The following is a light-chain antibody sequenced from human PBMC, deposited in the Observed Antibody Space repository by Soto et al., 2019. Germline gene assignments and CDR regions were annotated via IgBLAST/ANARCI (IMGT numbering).Light chain of an antibody. CDR1: SSDVGTYNY. Sequence: QSALTQPASVSGSPGQSITISCTGTSSDVGTYNYVSWYQQHPGKAPKLVIYEVTNRPSGVSDRFSGSKSGNTASLTISGLQTEDEAVYYCSSYTSSSTLVFGGGTKVTVL. V-gene: IGLV2-14*01. CDR3: SSYTSSSTLV. CDR2: EVT. J-gene: IGLJ2*01.